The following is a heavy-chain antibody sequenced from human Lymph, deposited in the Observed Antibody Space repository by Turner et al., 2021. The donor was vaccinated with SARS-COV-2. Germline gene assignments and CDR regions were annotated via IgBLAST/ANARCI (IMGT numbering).Heavy chain of an antibody. CDR2: ISYDGSNK. V-gene: IGHV3-30-3*01. D-gene: IGHD1-26*01. CDR1: GFTFSSYA. J-gene: IGHJ6*02. Sequence: QVQLVASGGGVVHPWGSLSLSCAASGFTFSSYAMHLVRQDPGEGLEWVAIISYDGSNKYYADSGKGRFTISKDNSKNTMYQQMNSLRDEDAAVYYGARAYSGSYYYGMDIWGQGTTVTVS. CDR3: ARAYSGSYYYGMDI.